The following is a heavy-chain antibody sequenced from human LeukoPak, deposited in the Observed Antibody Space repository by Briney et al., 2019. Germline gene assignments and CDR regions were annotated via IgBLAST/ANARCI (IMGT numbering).Heavy chain of an antibody. D-gene: IGHD4-17*01. CDR1: GYSISSGYY. Sequence: PSETLSLTCTVSGYSISSGYYWGWIRQPPGKGLEWIGSIYHSGSTYYNPSLKSRVTISVDTSKNQFSLKLSSVTAADTAVYYCAREGADYGDYDGDYWGQGTLVTVSS. CDR3: AREGADYGDYDGDY. V-gene: IGHV4-38-2*02. J-gene: IGHJ4*02. CDR2: IYHSGST.